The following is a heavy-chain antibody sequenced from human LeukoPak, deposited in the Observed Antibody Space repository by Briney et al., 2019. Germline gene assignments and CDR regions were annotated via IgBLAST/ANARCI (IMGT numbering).Heavy chain of an antibody. V-gene: IGHV3-49*04. CDR3: TRVSRGNANDY. Sequence: GGSLRLSCAASGFTFSNAWMSWVRQAPGKGLGWVGFIRSKASGETTDYAASVQGRFTISRDDSKSIAYLQMNSLNTEDTAVYYCTRVSRGNANDYWGQGTLVTVSS. J-gene: IGHJ4*02. D-gene: IGHD5-12*01. CDR1: GFTFSNAW. CDR2: IRSKASGETT.